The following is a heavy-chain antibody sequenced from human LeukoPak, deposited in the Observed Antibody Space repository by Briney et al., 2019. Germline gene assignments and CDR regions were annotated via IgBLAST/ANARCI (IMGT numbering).Heavy chain of an antibody. Sequence: GGSLRLSCVASGFTFRTYAMSWVRQAPGKGLEWVSGISDSGGNTHYVDSVKGRFTISRDNSKNTLYLQINSLRAECMALYYCAKSSDGSTSFDQWGQGTLVTVSS. CDR3: AKSSDGSTSFDQ. CDR1: GFTFRTYA. J-gene: IGHJ4*02. V-gene: IGHV3-23*01. D-gene: IGHD2-2*01. CDR2: ISDSGGNT.